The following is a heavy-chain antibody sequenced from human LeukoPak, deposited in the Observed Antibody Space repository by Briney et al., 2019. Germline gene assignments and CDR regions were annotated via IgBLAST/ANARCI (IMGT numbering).Heavy chain of an antibody. Sequence: PWGSLRLSCAASGFTFSTYWMTWVRQAPGKGLEWVAIIKPDGSEKYYVDSVKGRFTISRDNAENSLFLQMNGLRPEDTAVFYCARGQYTDGLSYWGQGTLVTVS. CDR3: ARGQYTDGLSY. CDR1: GFTFSTYW. J-gene: IGHJ4*02. CDR2: IKPDGSEK. V-gene: IGHV3-7*03. D-gene: IGHD5-24*01.